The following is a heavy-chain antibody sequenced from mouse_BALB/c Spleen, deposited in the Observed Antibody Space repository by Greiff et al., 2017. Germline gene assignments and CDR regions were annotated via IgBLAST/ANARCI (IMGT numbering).Heavy chain of an antibody. CDR2: IWAGGST. J-gene: IGHJ4*01. CDR3: ARPYYGNYDYAMDY. CDR1: GFSLTSYG. D-gene: IGHD2-10*01. V-gene: IGHV2-9*02. Sequence: LVAPSQSLSITCTVSGFSLTSYGVHWVRQPPGKGLEWLGVIWAGGSTNYNSALMSRLSISKDNSKSQVFLKMNSLQTDDTAMYYCARPYYGNYDYAMDYWGQGTSVTVSS.